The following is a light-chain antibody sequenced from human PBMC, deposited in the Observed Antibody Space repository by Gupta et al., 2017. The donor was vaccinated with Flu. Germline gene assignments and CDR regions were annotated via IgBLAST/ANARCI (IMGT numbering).Light chain of an antibody. Sequence: SYVLTQPPPVPVAPGQTARITCGGNNIGSKSLHWYQQKPGQAPVLVVYDDSARPSGIPERFSGSNSGNTATLTISKVEAGDEADYYCQVWHTSTDHLRVFGGGTKLTVL. CDR1: NIGSKS. J-gene: IGLJ3*02. CDR2: DDS. V-gene: IGLV3-21*02. CDR3: QVWHTSTDHLRV.